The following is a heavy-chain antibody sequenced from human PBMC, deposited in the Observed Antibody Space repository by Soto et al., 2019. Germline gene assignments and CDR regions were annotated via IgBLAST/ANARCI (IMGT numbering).Heavy chain of an antibody. J-gene: IGHJ6*02. CDR3: ARAPYYYDSSGYYSPYYGMDV. D-gene: IGHD3-22*01. CDR1: GGSISSGGYS. CDR2: IYHSGST. V-gene: IGHV4-30-2*01. Sequence: SETLSLTCAVSGGSISSGGYSWSWIRQPPGKGLEWIGYIYHSGSTYYNPSLKSRVTISVDRSKNQFSLKLSSVTAADTAVYYCARAPYYYDSSGYYSPYYGMDVWGQGTTVTVSS.